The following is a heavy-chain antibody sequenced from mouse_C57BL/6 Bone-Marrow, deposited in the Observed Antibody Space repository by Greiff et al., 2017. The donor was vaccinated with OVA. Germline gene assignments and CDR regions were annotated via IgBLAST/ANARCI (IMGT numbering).Heavy chain of an antibody. CDR1: GYTFTSYW. Sequence: VQLQQSGTVLARPGASVKMSCKTSGYTFTSYWMHWVKQRPGQGLEWKGAIYPGNSDTSYNQKFKGKAKLTAVTSASTAYMELSSLTNEDSAVYYCTPYDYDGAWFAYWGQGTLVTVSA. J-gene: IGHJ3*01. CDR3: TPYDYDGAWFAY. D-gene: IGHD2-4*01. CDR2: IYPGNSDT. V-gene: IGHV1-5*01.